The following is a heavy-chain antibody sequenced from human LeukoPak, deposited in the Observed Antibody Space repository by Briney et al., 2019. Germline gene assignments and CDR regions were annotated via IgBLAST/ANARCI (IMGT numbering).Heavy chain of an antibody. J-gene: IGHJ4*02. Sequence: PSETLSLTCAVYGGSFSGYYWSWIRQPPGKGLEWIGEINHSGSTNYNPSLKSRVTISVDTSKNQFSLKLSPVTAADTAVYYCARGGSYSSGWYTGYYFDYWGQGTLVTVSS. CDR1: GGSFSGYY. D-gene: IGHD6-19*01. CDR2: INHSGST. CDR3: ARGGSYSSGWYTGYYFDY. V-gene: IGHV4-34*01.